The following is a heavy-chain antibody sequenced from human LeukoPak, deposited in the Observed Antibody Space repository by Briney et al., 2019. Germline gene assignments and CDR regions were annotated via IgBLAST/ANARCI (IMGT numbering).Heavy chain of an antibody. CDR3: ARGDDYYDSSGYDFDY. CDR1: AYSISSGYY. J-gene: IGHJ4*02. Sequence: SETLSLTCTVSAYSISSGYYWGWIRQPPGKGLEWIGSIYHSGSTYYKASLKSRVTISIDTSKNQFSLRLSSVTAADTAVYYCARGDDYYDSSGYDFDYWGQGILVAVSS. CDR2: IYHSGST. D-gene: IGHD3-22*01. V-gene: IGHV4-38-2*02.